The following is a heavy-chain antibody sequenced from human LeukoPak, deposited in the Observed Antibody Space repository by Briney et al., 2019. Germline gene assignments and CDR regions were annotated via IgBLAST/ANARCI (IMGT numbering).Heavy chain of an antibody. D-gene: IGHD3-10*01. CDR2: ISGTGVGT. CDR3: AKRGVVIRVILVGFHKEAYYFDS. CDR1: GFTFRNSA. J-gene: IGHJ4*02. V-gene: IGHV3-23*01. Sequence: PGGSLRLSCVASGFTFRNSAMSWVRQAPGKGLEWVSTISGTGVGTFYADSVKGRLTISRDNPKNTLYLQMNSLRAEDTAVYFCAKRGVVIRVILVGFHKEAYYFDSWGQGALVTVSS.